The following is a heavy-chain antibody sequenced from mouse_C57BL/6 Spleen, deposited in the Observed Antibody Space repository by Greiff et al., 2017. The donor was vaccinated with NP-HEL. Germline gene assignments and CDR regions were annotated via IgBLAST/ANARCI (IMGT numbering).Heavy chain of an antibody. J-gene: IGHJ2*01. CDR1: GYTFTSYW. D-gene: IGHD3-3*01. CDR2: IDPSDSYT. Sequence: QVQLQQPGAELVMPGASVKLSCKASGYTFTSYWMHWVKQRPGQGLEWIGEIDPSDSYTNYNQKFKGKSTLTVDKSSSTAYMQLSSLTSEDSAVYYCARGGTYFGYWGHGTTLTVSS. V-gene: IGHV1-69*01. CDR3: ARGGTYFGY.